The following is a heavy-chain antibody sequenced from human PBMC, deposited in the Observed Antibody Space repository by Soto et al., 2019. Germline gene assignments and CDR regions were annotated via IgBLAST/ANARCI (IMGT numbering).Heavy chain of an antibody. CDR3: ARAGAAAPWIVNWFDP. D-gene: IGHD2-15*01. Sequence: KTSETLSLTCTVSGGSVSSGSYYWSWIRQPPGKGLEWIGYIYYSGSTNYNPSLKSRVTISVDTSKNQFSLKLSSVTAADTAVYYCARAGAAAPWIVNWFDPWGQGTLVTVSS. J-gene: IGHJ5*02. V-gene: IGHV4-61*01. CDR1: GGSVSSGSYY. CDR2: IYYSGST.